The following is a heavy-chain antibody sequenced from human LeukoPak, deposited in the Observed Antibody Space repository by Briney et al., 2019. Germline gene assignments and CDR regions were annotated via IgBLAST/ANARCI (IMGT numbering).Heavy chain of an antibody. D-gene: IGHD2-2*01. CDR1: GFTFSSYS. CDR2: ISSSSSYI. Sequence: GGSLRLSCAASGFTFSSYSMNWVRQAPGKGLEWVSSISSSSSYIYYADSVKGRFTTSGDNAKNSLYLQMNSLRAEDTAVYYCARRSSTSWDFDYWGQGTLVTVSS. CDR3: ARRSSTSWDFDY. J-gene: IGHJ4*02. V-gene: IGHV3-21*01.